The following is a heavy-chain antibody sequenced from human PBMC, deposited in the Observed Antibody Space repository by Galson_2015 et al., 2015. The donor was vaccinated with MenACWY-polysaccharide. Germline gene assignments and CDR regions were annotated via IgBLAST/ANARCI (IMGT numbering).Heavy chain of an antibody. CDR3: ASLGGMGYPYGPDY. J-gene: IGHJ4*02. V-gene: IGHV3-74*01. CDR1: GFTFSSYW. Sequence: SLRLSCAASGFTFSSYWMHWVRQTPGKGLVWVSRISSEGTTISYADSAKGRFTVSRDNAKNTLYLQMNSLRVEDTAVYYCASLGGMGYPYGPDYWGQGTLVTVSS. D-gene: IGHD2-15*01. CDR2: ISSEGTTI.